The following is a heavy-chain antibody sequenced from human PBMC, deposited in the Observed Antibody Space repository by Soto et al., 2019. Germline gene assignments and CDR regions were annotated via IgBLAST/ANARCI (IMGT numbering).Heavy chain of an antibody. CDR3: VRDLLGSGGHFDY. V-gene: IGHV3-33*01. Sequence: GSLRLSCAASGFIFSSFGMHWVRQAPGKGLEWVAHIWYDGSNTYYADSVKGRFTISRDNSRNTLYLQMNSLRAEDTAVYHCVRDLLGSGGHFDYWGQGTPVTVSS. CDR2: IWYDGSNT. D-gene: IGHD7-27*01. CDR1: GFIFSSFG. J-gene: IGHJ4*02.